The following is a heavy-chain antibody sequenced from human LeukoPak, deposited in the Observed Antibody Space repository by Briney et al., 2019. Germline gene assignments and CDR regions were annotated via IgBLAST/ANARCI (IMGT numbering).Heavy chain of an antibody. D-gene: IGHD2-2*01. J-gene: IGHJ5*02. CDR3: AKDRGVIVPAGMAT. V-gene: IGHV3-23*01. Sequence: GGSLRLSCAASGFAFNNYAMSWVRQAPGKGLEWVSVISGSGGSTYYADSVKGRFTISRDNSKNTLHLQMNSLRAEETAVYYCAKDRGVIVPAGMATWGQGTLVTVSS. CDR2: ISGSGGST. CDR1: GFAFNNYA.